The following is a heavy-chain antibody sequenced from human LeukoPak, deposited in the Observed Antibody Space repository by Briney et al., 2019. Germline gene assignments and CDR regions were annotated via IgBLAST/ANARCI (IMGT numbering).Heavy chain of an antibody. J-gene: IGHJ3*01. CDR1: GFTVSGDF. Sequence: GGSLRLSCAASGFTVSGDFMTWVRQAAGKGLEWVSIIYNGGTTYYADSVRGRFTISKDNSYNTLYLHMNSLGPDDTAIYYCARVLRSGISGFALNVWGQGTMVTVSS. V-gene: IGHV3-66*02. CDR3: ARVLRSGISGFALNV. CDR2: IYNGGTT. D-gene: IGHD3-3*01.